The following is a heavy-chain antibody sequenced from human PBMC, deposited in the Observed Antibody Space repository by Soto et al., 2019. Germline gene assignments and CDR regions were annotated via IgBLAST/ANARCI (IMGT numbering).Heavy chain of an antibody. Sequence: PSETLSLTCTVSGGSISSSSYYWGWIRQPPGKGLEWIGSIYYSGSTYYNPSLKSRVTISVDTSKNHFSLKLSSVTAADTALYYCARGKGLLLWFGELHPHNYWGQEPLVIVSS. CDR1: GGSISSSSYY. J-gene: IGHJ4*02. CDR3: ARGKGLLLWFGELHPHNY. CDR2: IYYSGST. D-gene: IGHD3-10*01. V-gene: IGHV4-39*02.